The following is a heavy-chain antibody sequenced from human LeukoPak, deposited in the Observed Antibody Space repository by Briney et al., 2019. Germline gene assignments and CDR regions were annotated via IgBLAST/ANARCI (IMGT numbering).Heavy chain of an antibody. V-gene: IGHV6-1*01. CDR1: GDSVSSNNAA. Sequence: SQTLSLACAISGDSVSSNNAAWNWIRQSPSRGLEWLGRTYYRSKWYNDYAVSVKSRITINPDTSKNQFSLQLNSVTPEDTAVYYCARCLSPVGAFRYFDYWGQGTLVTVSS. D-gene: IGHD1-26*01. CDR3: ARCLSPVGAFRYFDY. J-gene: IGHJ4*02. CDR2: TYYRSKWYN.